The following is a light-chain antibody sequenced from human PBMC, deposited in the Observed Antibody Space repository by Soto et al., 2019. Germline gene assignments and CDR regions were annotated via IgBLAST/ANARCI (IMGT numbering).Light chain of an antibody. Sequence: EIVLTQSPGTLSLFPGERATLSCRASQSLSTSYLAWYQQNTGQAPRLLIYGASSRATGIPDRFSGSGSGTDFTLTISRLEPEDFATYDCQQYGSSPSFGQGTQLEIK. CDR2: GAS. CDR1: QSLSTSY. J-gene: IGKJ5*01. CDR3: QQYGSSPS. V-gene: IGKV3-20*01.